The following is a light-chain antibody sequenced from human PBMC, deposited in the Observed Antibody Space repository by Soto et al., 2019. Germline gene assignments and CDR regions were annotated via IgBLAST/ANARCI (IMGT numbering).Light chain of an antibody. CDR2: GAS. CDR3: QQYNTWLWT. Sequence: EVVMTQSPATLSVSPGERATLSCRASQSVNANLAWYQQKPGQAPRLLIHGASNRATGIPARFSGSGFGTEFILTISSLVSEDFAVYYCQQYNTWLWTFGQGTKVEI. CDR1: QSVNAN. V-gene: IGKV3-15*01. J-gene: IGKJ1*01.